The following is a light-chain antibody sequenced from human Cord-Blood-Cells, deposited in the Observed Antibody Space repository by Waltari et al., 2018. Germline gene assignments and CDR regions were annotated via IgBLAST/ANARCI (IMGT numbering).Light chain of an antibody. J-gene: IGLJ2*01. CDR1: SRDVGGYNY. CDR3: SSYAGSNNVV. V-gene: IGLV2-8*01. Sequence: QSALTQPPSASGSPGQSVTISCPGTSRDVGGYNYVSWDQQHPGKAPKRMIYEVSKRPSGVPDRFSGSKSGNTASLTVSGLQAEDEADYYGSSYAGSNNVVFGGGAKLTVL. CDR2: EVS.